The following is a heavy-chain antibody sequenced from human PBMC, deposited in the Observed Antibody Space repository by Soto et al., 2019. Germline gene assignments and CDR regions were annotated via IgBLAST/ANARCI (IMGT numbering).Heavy chain of an antibody. CDR2: IKSKTDGGTT. CDR3: TAKYSSSPNNDY. J-gene: IGHJ4*02. Sequence: PGGSLRLSCAASGFTFSNAWMSWVRQAPGKGLEWVGRIKSKTDGGTTDYAAPVKGRFTISRDDSKNTLYLQMNSLKTEDTAVYYCTAKYSSSPNNDYWGQGTLVTVSS. V-gene: IGHV3-15*01. D-gene: IGHD6-6*01. CDR1: GFTFSNAW.